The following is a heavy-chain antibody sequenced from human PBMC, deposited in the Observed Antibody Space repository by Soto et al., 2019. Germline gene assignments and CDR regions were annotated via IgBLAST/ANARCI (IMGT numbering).Heavy chain of an antibody. CDR2: VNHSGST. D-gene: IGHD3-22*01. CDR1: GGSFSGYY. Sequence: SETLSLTCAVYGGSFSGYYWSWIRQPPGKGLEWIGEVNHSGSTNYNPSLKSRVTISVDTSKNQFSLKLSSVTAADTAVYYCARGPITTNPRFDPWGQGTLVTVSS. V-gene: IGHV4-34*01. CDR3: ARGPITTNPRFDP. J-gene: IGHJ5*02.